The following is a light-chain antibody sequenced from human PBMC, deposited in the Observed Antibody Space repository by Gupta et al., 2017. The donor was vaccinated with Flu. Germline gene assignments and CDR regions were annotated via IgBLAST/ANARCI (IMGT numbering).Light chain of an antibody. CDR3: AAWDGNLKAWV. J-gene: IGLJ3*02. Sequence: GQRVTISCSGSSSNIGSNTVHWYQQLPGTAPKLLIYINNERPSGVPDRFSGSKSGTSASLAISGLQSDDEADYSCAAWDGNLKAWVFGGGTKLTVL. V-gene: IGLV1-44*01. CDR2: INN. CDR1: SSNIGSNT.